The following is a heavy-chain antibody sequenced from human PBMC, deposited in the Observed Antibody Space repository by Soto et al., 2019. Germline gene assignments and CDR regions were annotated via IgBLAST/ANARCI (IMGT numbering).Heavy chain of an antibody. CDR3: ARPTILGEPDAFDI. D-gene: IGHD3-10*02. J-gene: IGHJ3*02. V-gene: IGHV1-8*01. CDR1: GYTFTSYD. Sequence: ASVKVSCKASGYTFTSYDINWVRQATGQGLEWMGWMNPNSGNTGYAQKFQGRVTMTRNTSISTAYMELSSLRSEDTAVYYCARPTILGEPDAFDIWGQGTRVTVAS. CDR2: MNPNSGNT.